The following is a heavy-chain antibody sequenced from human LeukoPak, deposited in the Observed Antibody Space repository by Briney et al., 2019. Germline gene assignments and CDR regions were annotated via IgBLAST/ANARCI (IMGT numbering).Heavy chain of an antibody. CDR1: GFTFSSYS. D-gene: IGHD3-22*01. CDR2: ISSSSSYI. V-gene: IGHV3-21*01. CDR3: ARDLYYYDSSGYPPGY. J-gene: IGHJ4*02. Sequence: GGSLRLSCAASGFTFSSYSMNWVRQAPGKGLEWVSSISSSSSYIYYADSVKGRFTISRDNAKNSLYLQMNSLRAEDTAVYYCARDLYYYDSSGYPPGYWGQGTLVTVSS.